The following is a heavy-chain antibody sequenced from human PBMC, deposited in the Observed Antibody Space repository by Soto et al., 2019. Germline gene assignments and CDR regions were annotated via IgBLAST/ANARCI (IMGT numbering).Heavy chain of an antibody. CDR3: ARHGRWFDP. V-gene: IGHV4-30-4*01. CDR2: IYYSGSN. CDR1: VVSISSGDYY. Sequence: SETVSLTCTFSVVSISSGDYYCSWIRQPPGKGLEWIGYIYYSGSNYYNPSLKSRVTISIDTSKNQFSLKLSSVTAADTAVYYCARHGRWFDPWGQGTLVTVSS. J-gene: IGHJ5*02.